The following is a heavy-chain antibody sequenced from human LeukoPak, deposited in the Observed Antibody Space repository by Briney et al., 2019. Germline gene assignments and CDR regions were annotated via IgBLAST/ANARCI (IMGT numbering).Heavy chain of an antibody. CDR3: ARVRDSSGWEIDY. CDR2: IYHSGST. Sequence: SETLSLTCTVSGYSISSGYYWGWIRQPPGKGLGWIGSIYHSGSTYYNPSLKSRVTISVDTSKNQFSLKLSSVTAADTAVYYCARVRDSSGWEIDYWGQGTLVTVSS. V-gene: IGHV4-38-2*02. D-gene: IGHD6-19*01. J-gene: IGHJ4*02. CDR1: GYSISSGYY.